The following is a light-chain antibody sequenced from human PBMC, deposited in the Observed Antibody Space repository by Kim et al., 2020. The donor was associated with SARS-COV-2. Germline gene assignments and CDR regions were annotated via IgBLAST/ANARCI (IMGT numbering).Light chain of an antibody. Sequence: SYELTQPPSVSVSPGLTASITCSGVKLGDKYACWYQQKPGQYPVLVIYQDSKRPSGIPERFSGSNSGNTATLTISGTQAMDEADYYCQAWDSSTGVVFCG. CDR3: QAWDSSTGVV. CDR2: QDS. V-gene: IGLV3-1*01. CDR1: KLGDKY. J-gene: IGLJ2*01.